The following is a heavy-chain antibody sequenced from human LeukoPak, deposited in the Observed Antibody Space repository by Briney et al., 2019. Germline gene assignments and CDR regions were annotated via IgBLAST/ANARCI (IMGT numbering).Heavy chain of an antibody. J-gene: IGHJ4*02. CDR1: GYTFTGYY. D-gene: IGHD2-15*01. Sequence: ASVKVSCKASGYTFTGYYMHWVRQAPGQGLEWMGWINPNSGGTNYAQKFQGRVTMTTDTSISTAYMELSRLRSDDTAVYYCATDIVVVVAATRDYWGQGTLVTVSS. V-gene: IGHV1-2*02. CDR3: ATDIVVVVAATRDY. CDR2: INPNSGGT.